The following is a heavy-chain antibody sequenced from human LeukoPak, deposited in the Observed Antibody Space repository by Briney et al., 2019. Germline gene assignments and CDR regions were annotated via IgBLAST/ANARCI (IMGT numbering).Heavy chain of an antibody. V-gene: IGHV4-59*01. Sequence: SETLSPTCSVSGGSISTYYWSWIRQPPGKGLEWIGYSYHGGGTNYNPSLKSRVTVSVDTSKNQFSLKLSSVTAADTALYYCARVGSGSFDYWGQGTRVTVSS. D-gene: IGHD3-10*01. CDR3: ARVGSGSFDY. CDR2: SYHGGGT. CDR1: GGSISTYY. J-gene: IGHJ4*02.